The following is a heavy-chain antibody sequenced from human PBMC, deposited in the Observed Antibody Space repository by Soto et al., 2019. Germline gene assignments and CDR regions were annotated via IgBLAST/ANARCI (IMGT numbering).Heavy chain of an antibody. CDR1: GYTFTSYA. CDR2: INAGNGNT. CDR3: ARARIRAPQVKSDYYYYYYMDV. Sequence: ASVKVSCKASGYTFTSYAMHWVRQAPGQRLEWMGWINAGNGNTKYSQKYQGRVTITRDTSASTAYIELSSLSSEDTAVYYCARARIRAPQVKSDYYYYYYMDVWGKGTTVTVSS. J-gene: IGHJ6*03. V-gene: IGHV1-3*01.